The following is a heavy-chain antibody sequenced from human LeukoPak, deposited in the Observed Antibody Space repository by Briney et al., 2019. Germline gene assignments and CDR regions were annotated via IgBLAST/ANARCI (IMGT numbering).Heavy chain of an antibody. J-gene: IGHJ3*02. CDR1: GFTFTSYG. CDR2: IRHDGSYK. V-gene: IGHV3-30*02. D-gene: IGHD6-6*01. Sequence: GGSLRLSCVVSGFTFTSYGVHWVRQAPGKGLEWVAFIRHDGSYKDYADSVKGRFTISRDNSKNTLYLQMNSLRAEDTAVYYCAREYSSSSDSFDIWGQGTMVTVSS. CDR3: AREYSSSSDSFDI.